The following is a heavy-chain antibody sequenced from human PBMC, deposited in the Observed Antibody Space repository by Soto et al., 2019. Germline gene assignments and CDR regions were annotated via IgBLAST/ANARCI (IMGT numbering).Heavy chain of an antibody. D-gene: IGHD1-1*01. CDR2: IYYSGTT. CDR3: ARAGRRDGNSSPGRFDT. CDR1: AGSINSGDYY. V-gene: IGHV4-30-4*01. J-gene: IGHJ5*02. Sequence: SSETLSLTCSVSAGSINSGDYYWSWIRQPPGKGLEWIGYIYYSGTTYSNPSLKSRVVISVDTSRNQFYLKLNSVTAADTAVYYCARAGRRDGNSSPGRFDTWGQGTLVTVSS.